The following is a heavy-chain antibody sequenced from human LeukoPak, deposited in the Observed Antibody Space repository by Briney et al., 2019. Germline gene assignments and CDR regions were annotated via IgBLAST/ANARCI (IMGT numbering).Heavy chain of an antibody. CDR1: GFTFSSYA. CDR3: ARSGHYIVGHDAFDI. V-gene: IGHV3-23*01. J-gene: IGHJ3*02. D-gene: IGHD3-22*01. CDR2: ISGSGGST. Sequence: GGSLRLSCAASGFTFSSYAMSWVRQAPGKGLEWVSAISGSGGSTYYADSVKGRFTISRDNSKNTLYLQMNSLRAEDTAVYYCARSGHYIVGHDAFDIWGQGTMVTVSS.